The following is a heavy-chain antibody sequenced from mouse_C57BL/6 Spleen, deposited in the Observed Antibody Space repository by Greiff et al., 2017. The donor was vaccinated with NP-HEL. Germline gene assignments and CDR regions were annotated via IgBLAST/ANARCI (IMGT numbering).Heavy chain of an antibody. V-gene: IGHV1-39*01. D-gene: IGHD2-4*01. Sequence: LVEPGASVKISCKASGYSFTDYNMNWVKQSNGKSLEWIGVINPNYGTTSYNQKFKGKATLTIDQSSSTAYMQLNSLTSEDSAVYYCARGGYDYENYYAMDYWGQGTSVTVSS. CDR2: INPNYGTT. J-gene: IGHJ4*01. CDR3: ARGGYDYENYYAMDY. CDR1: GYSFTDYN.